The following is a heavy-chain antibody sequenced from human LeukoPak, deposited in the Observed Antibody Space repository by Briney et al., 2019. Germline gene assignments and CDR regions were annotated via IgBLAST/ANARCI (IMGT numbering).Heavy chain of an antibody. CDR2: IYYSGTT. V-gene: IGHV4-59*08. Sequence: SETLSLTRRVSGGTISSYYSSWIRQSPGKGLEWIGYIYYSGTTNYNPSLKSRVTISVDTSRQQFSLKLSSVTAADTAVYYCARSYDTDAYHNNWFDPWGRGTLVTVSS. CDR1: GGTISSYY. J-gene: IGHJ5*02. D-gene: IGHD3-16*01. CDR3: ARSYDTDAYHNNWFDP.